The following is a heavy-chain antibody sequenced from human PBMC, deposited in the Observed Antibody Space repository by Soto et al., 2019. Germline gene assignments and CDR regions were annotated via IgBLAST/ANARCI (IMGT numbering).Heavy chain of an antibody. CDR2: MSGRTTST. Sequence: RLSCEASGFTFSHYAMSWVRQAPGKGLEWVSTMSGRTTSTYYADSVKGRFTISRDNSKNTLFLQMNSLRADDTAVYYCAKDQASGQGSFDSWGQGTLVTLSS. V-gene: IGHV3-23*01. CDR3: AKDQASGQGSFDS. CDR1: GFTFSHYA. J-gene: IGHJ4*02.